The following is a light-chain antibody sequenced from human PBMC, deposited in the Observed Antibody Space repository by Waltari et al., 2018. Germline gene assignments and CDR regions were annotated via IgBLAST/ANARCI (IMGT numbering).Light chain of an antibody. J-gene: IGLJ2*01. CDR3: QSADSSGTYSVV. CDR1: ALPKQY. V-gene: IGLV3-25*03. Sequence: SYELTQPPSVSVSPGQTARIPCSGDALPKQYASWYQQKPGQAPVLVIYKDSERPSGIPERFSGSSSGTTVTLTISGVQAEDEADYYCQSADSSGTYSVVFGGGTKLTVL. CDR2: KDS.